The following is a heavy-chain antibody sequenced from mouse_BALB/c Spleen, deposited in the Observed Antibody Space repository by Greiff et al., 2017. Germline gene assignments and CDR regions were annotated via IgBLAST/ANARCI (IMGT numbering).Heavy chain of an antibody. CDR3: ARYYYGSYWYFDV. J-gene: IGHJ1*01. Sequence: QVQLQQSGAELMKPGASVKISCKATGYTFSSYWIAWVQQRPGHGLEWIGEILPGSGSTNYNEKFKGKATFTADTSSNTAYMQLSSLTSEDSAVYYCARYYYGSYWYFDVWGAGTTVTVSS. D-gene: IGHD1-1*01. CDR2: ILPGSGST. CDR1: GYTFSSYW. V-gene: IGHV1-9*01.